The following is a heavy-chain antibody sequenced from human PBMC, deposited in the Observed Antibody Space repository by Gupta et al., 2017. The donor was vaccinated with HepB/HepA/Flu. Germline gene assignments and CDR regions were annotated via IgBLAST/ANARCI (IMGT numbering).Heavy chain of an antibody. CDR2: IWYDGSNK. V-gene: IGHV3-33*01. Sequence: QVQLVESGGGVVQPGRSLRLSWAASGLTFCSYGMHWVRQAPGKGLEWVAVIWYDGSNKYYADSVKGRFTISRDNSKNTLYLQMNSLRAEDTAVYYCARDGSAGEAVAGFDYWGQGTLVTVSS. J-gene: IGHJ4*02. D-gene: IGHD6-19*01. CDR1: GLTFCSYG. CDR3: ARDGSAGEAVAGFDY.